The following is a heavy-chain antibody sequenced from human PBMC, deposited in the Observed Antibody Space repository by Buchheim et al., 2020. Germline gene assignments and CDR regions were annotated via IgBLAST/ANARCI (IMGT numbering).Heavy chain of an antibody. V-gene: IGHV3-23*01. Sequence: EVQLLESGGGLVQPGGSLRLSCAASGFTFSNYAMSWVRQAPGKGLEWVSAISAGADSTYYADSVKGRFTLSRDDSKNTLYLPMNSLRAEDTAVYYCTKRPAQLLNSYYYDAMDVWGQGTT. CDR1: GFTFSNYA. D-gene: IGHD6-6*01. J-gene: IGHJ6*02. CDR2: ISAGADST. CDR3: TKRPAQLLNSYYYDAMDV.